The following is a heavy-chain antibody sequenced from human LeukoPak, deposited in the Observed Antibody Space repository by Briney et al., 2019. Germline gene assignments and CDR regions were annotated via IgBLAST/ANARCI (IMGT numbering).Heavy chain of an antibody. CDR3: ARDGAVADPFDY. J-gene: IGHJ4*02. CDR2: INPNSGGT. Sequence: GASVKVSCKASGYTFTGYYMHWVRQAPGQGLEWMGWINPNSGGTNYAQKFQGRVTMTRDTSISTAYMDLTSLRSDDTAVYYCARDGAVADPFDYWGQGTLVTVSS. CDR1: GYTFTGYY. D-gene: IGHD6-19*01. V-gene: IGHV1-2*02.